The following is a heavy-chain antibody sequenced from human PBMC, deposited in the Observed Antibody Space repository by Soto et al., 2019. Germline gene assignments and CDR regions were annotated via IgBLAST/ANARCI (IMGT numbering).Heavy chain of an antibody. CDR2: ISSSSSYT. Sequence: PGGSLRLSCAASGFTFSDYYMSWIRQAPGKGLEWVSYISSSSSYTNYADSVKGRFTISRDNAKNSLYLQMNSLRAEDTAVYYCARGVGSGTYYNQYNWFDPWGQGTLVTV. CDR1: GFTFSDYY. D-gene: IGHD3-10*01. CDR3: ARGVGSGTYYNQYNWFDP. V-gene: IGHV3-11*05. J-gene: IGHJ5*02.